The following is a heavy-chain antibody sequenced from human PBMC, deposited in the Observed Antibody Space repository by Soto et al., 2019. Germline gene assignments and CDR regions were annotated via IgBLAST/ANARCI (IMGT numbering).Heavy chain of an antibody. CDR3: ARVRHYYDSSGYPLSYYGMDV. CDR2: IWYDGSNK. Sequence: GGSLRLSCVASGFTFSSYGMHWVRQAPGKGLEWVAVIWYDGSNKYYADSVKGRFTISRDNSKNTLYLQMNSLRAEDPAVYYCARVRHYYDSSGYPLSYYGMDVWGQGTTVTVSS. D-gene: IGHD3-22*01. J-gene: IGHJ6*02. V-gene: IGHV3-33*01. CDR1: GFTFSSYG.